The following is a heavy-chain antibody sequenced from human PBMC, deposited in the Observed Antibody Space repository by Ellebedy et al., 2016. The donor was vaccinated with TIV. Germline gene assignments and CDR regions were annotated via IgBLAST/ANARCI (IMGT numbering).Heavy chain of an antibody. J-gene: IGHJ3*02. CDR1: GFTFSSFC. V-gene: IGHV3-21*06. CDR2: IDSSGTYI. Sequence: PGGSLRLSCAASGFTFSSFCMNWVRQPSGKGLEWVSSIDSSGTYIYYADSVKGRFTISRDNTKNSLYLHMNSLRAEDTAVYYCAKSTVINPEGDAYDIWGQGTKVTVSS. CDR3: AKSTVINPEGDAYDI. D-gene: IGHD4-23*01.